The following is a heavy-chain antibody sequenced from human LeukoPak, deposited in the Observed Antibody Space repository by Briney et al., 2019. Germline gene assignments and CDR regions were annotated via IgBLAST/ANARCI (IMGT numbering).Heavy chain of an antibody. J-gene: IGHJ4*02. CDR3: ARGKGYFDY. CDR1: GGSISPYY. V-gene: IGHV4-59*01. CDR2: IYYSGST. Sequence: PSETLSLTCTVPGGSISPYYWSWIRQPPGKGLEWIGYIYYSGSTNYNPSLKSRVTISVDTSKKQFSLKLNSVTAADTAVYYCARGKGYFDYWRQGTLVTVSS.